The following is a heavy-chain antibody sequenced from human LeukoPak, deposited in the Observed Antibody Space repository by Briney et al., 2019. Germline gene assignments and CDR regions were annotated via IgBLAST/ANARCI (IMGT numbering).Heavy chain of an antibody. V-gene: IGHV5-51*01. Sequence: GESLKISCKGSGFSFTSYWIGWVRQMPGKGLEWMGIIYPGDSDTRYSPSFQGQVTISADKSISTAYLQWSSLKASDTSMYYCAREGDILTGYSPVYRGLDAFDIWGQGTMVTVSS. CDR3: AREGDILTGYSPVYRGLDAFDI. D-gene: IGHD3-9*01. CDR1: GFSFTSYW. CDR2: IYPGDSDT. J-gene: IGHJ3*02.